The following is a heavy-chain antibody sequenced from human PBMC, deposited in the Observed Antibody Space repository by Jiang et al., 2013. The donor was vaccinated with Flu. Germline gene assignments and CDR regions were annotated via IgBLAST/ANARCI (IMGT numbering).Heavy chain of an antibody. CDR1: GGSISSYY. V-gene: IGHV4-59*01. Sequence: SETLSLTCTVSGGSISSYYWSWIRQPPGKGLEWIGYIYYSGSTNYNPSLKSRVTISVDTSKNQFSLKLSSVTAADTAVYYCARGKGYSYGFWAPWGQGTLVTVSS. J-gene: IGHJ5*02. CDR3: ARGKGYSYGFWAP. D-gene: IGHD5-18*01. CDR2: IYYSGST.